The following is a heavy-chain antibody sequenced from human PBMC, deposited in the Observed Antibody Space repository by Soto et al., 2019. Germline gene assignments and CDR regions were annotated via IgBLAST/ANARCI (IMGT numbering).Heavy chain of an antibody. CDR3: ARQVSNYYDSSGYYVLGNWFDP. D-gene: IGHD3-22*01. CDR2: IYYSGST. J-gene: IGHJ5*02. V-gene: IGHV4-39*01. Sequence: PSETLSLTCTDSGGSISSSSYYWGWIRQPPGKGLEWIGSIYYSGSTYYNPSLKSRVTISVDTSKNQFSLKLSSVTAADTAVYYCARQVSNYYDSSGYYVLGNWFDPWGQGTLVTVSS. CDR1: GGSISSSSYY.